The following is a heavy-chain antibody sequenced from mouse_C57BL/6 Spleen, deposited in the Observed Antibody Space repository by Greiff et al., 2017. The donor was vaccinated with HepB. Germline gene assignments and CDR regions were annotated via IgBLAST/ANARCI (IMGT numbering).Heavy chain of an antibody. Sequence: EVQRVESGGGLVKPGGSLKLSCAASGFTFSSYTMSWVRQTPEKRLEWVATISGGGGNTYYPDSVKGRFTISRDNAKKTLYLQMSSLRSEDTALYYCARAKLGGFDYWGQGTTLTVSS. CDR3: ARAKLGGFDY. J-gene: IGHJ2*01. CDR2: ISGGGGNT. V-gene: IGHV5-9*01. D-gene: IGHD4-1*01. CDR1: GFTFSSYT.